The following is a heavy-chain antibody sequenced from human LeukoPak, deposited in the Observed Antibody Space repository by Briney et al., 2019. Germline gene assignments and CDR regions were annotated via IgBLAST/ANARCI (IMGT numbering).Heavy chain of an antibody. CDR1: GFTFSNYA. D-gene: IGHD6-6*01. V-gene: IGHV3-23*01. CDR3: AKGRVLYSSSSTPFDY. Sequence: GGSLRLSCAASGFTFSNYAMTWVRQAPGKGLEWVSVISSSGGTIFYADSVKGRFTISRDNSKNTLYLLMNSLTAEDTAVYYCAKGRVLYSSSSTPFDYWGQGTLVTVSS. J-gene: IGHJ4*02. CDR2: ISSSGGTI.